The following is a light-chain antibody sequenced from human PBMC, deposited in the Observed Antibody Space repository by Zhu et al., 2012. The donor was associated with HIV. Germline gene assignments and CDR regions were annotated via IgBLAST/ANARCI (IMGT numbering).Light chain of an antibody. J-gene: IGKJ2*01. Sequence: EIVLTQSPGTLSLSPGERATLSCGASQTVSRNYLAWYQQKPGQAPRLLIYGASRRVTGIPDRFSGSGSGTDFTLTISRLEPEDFAVYYCQHYVPSPMYTFGQGTKLEIK. CDR2: GAS. V-gene: IGKV3-20*01. CDR3: QHYVPSPMYT. CDR1: QTVSRNY.